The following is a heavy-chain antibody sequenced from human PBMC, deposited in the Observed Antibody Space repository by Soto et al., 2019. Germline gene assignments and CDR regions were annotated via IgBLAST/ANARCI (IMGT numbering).Heavy chain of an antibody. CDR2: TRSEAYGGTT. J-gene: IGHJ4*02. V-gene: IGHV3-49*03. D-gene: IGHD2-8*01. Sequence: SLRLSCTASGFTFGDYGMSWFRQAPGKGLKRVAFTRSEAYGGTTEYAASVKGRFIISRDDSKSIAYLQMNSLKTEDTVIYYGARFAIVVLLYIDYWCQETLVTVSS. CDR3: ARFAIVVLLYIDY. CDR1: GFTFGDYG.